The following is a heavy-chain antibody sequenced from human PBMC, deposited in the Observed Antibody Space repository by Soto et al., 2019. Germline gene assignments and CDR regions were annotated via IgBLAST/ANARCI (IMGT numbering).Heavy chain of an antibody. J-gene: IGHJ6*02. CDR3: ARGYYYGSGRPTPGGMDV. Sequence: ASVKVSCKASGYTFNNYDINWVRQAPGQGLEWMGWISTYTGNTNYAQKLQGRVTMTTDTSTSTAYMELRSLRSDDTAVYYCARGYYYGSGRPTPGGMDVWGQGTTVTVSS. D-gene: IGHD3-10*01. V-gene: IGHV1-18*01. CDR2: ISTYTGNT. CDR1: GYTFNNYD.